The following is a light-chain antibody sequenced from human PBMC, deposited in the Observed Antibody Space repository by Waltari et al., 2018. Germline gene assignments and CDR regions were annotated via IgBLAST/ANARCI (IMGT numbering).Light chain of an antibody. V-gene: IGLV2-11*01. CDR1: RSDMGGHND. J-gene: IGLJ3*02. CDR2: DVS. CDR3: CAYAGSYILL. Sequence: QSALTQPRSVSGSPGQSVTISCTGTRSDMGGHNDVSWYQQHPGKAPKVMIYDVSKRPSGVPDRFSGSKSDSTASLTISGLQADDEADYYCCAYAGSYILLFGGGTKLTVL.